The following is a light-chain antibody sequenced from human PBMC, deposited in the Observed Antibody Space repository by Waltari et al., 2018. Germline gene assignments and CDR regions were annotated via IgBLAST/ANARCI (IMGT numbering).Light chain of an antibody. CDR1: QTVSRSY. J-gene: IGKJ1*01. CDR2: GVS. CDR3: QQYETSPWT. Sequence: EIVLTQSPGTLSLSPGERATLSCRASQTVSRSYLTWYQQKPGQAPRLLMYGVSSRAAGIPDRFSGSGSGTDFTLTINRLQPEDFAVYYCQQYETSPWTFGQGTRLKSN. V-gene: IGKV3-20*01.